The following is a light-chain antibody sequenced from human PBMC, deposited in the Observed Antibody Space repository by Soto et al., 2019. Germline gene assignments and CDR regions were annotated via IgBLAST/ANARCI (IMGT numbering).Light chain of an antibody. CDR2: GAS. Sequence: EIVMTQSPATVSVSPGDTATLSCRASQSVSGNLAWYQQNPGQAPRLLIYGASTRATGIPARFSGSGSGTEFTLTISSLQSEDFAVYYCQQYNNWPPTFGQGTKVEIK. CDR3: QQYNNWPPT. CDR1: QSVSGN. J-gene: IGKJ1*01. V-gene: IGKV3D-15*01.